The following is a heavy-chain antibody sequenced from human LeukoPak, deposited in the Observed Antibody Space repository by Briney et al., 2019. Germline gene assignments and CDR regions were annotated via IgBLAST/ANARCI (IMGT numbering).Heavy chain of an antibody. V-gene: IGHV7-4-1*02. J-gene: IGHJ5*02. CDR2: INTNTGNP. D-gene: IGHD6-19*01. CDR1: GYTFTSYA. CDR3: ARDRRTYSSGWYPWFDP. Sequence: GASVKVSCKASGYTFTSYAMNWVRQAPGQGLEWMGWINTNTGNPTYAQGFTGRFVFFLDTSVSTAYLQISSLKAEDTAVYYCARDRRTYSSGWYPWFDPWGQGTLVTVSS.